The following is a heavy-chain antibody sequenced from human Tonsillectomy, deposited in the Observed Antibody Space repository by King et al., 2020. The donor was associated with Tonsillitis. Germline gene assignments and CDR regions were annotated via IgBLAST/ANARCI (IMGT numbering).Heavy chain of an antibody. V-gene: IGHV2-70*04. CDR1: GFSLSTSGMR. CDR2: IDWDDDK. Sequence: VTLQESGPALVMPIQTLTLTCTFSGFSLSTSGMRVCWIRQPPGKALEWLARIDWDDDKFYSTSLKTRLTISKDTSKNQVVLTMTNMDPVDTATYYCARLPLYGGYSDYFDYWGQGTLVTVSS. CDR3: ARLPLYGGYSDYFDY. J-gene: IGHJ4*02. D-gene: IGHD4-23*01.